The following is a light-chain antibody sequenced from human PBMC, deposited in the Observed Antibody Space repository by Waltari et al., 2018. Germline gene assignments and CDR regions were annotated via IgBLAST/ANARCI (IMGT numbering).Light chain of an antibody. J-gene: IGLJ3*02. V-gene: IGLV2-11*01. CDR1: SIDVGGYNY. CDR3: CSYAGSYNWV. CDR2: DVS. Sequence: QSALTQPRSVSGSPGQSVPISCTGTSIDVGGYNYVSWYQQHPGKAPKLMIYDVSKRPSGVPDRFSGSKSGNTASLTISGLQAEDEADYYCCSYAGSYNWVFGGGTKLTVL.